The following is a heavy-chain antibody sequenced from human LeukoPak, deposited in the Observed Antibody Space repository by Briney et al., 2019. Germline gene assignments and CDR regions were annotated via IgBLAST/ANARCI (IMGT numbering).Heavy chain of an antibody. CDR1: GGSFSGYY. D-gene: IGHD1-14*01. V-gene: IGHV3-72*01. CDR2: TRNKANSYTT. J-gene: IGHJ4*02. Sequence: LSLTCAVYGGSFSGYYWSWIRQAPGKGLEWVGRTRNKANSYTTEYAASVKGRFTISRDDSKNSLYLHMNSLKTEDTAVYYCARGKITFNYWGQGTLVTVSS. CDR3: ARGKITFNY.